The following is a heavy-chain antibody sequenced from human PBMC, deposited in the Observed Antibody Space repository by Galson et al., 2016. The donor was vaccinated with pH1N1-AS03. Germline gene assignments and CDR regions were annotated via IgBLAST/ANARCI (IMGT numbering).Heavy chain of an antibody. D-gene: IGHD3-22*01. Sequence: SLRLSCAASGFTFSSYSMNWVRQAPGKGLEWVSSISSSGNYKYYADSVKGRFTDPGDNAMNSLYLQMNSLRAEDTALYYCARSRSPDYYDSSTYRPDVFVIGGQGTMVTVSS. CDR1: GFTFSSYS. V-gene: IGHV3-21*01. J-gene: IGHJ3*02. CDR3: ARSRSPDYYDSSTYRPDVFVI. CDR2: ISSSGNYK.